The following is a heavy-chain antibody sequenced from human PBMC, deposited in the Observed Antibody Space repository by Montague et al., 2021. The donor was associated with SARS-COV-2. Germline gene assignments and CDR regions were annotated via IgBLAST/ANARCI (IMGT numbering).Heavy chain of an antibody. J-gene: IGHJ3*02. D-gene: IGHD3-3*01. CDR3: ARTNYDFWRGHQRGGAFDM. Sequence: SETLSLTCTVPGGSISSSDYYWGWIRQPPGKGLEWIGSLFYSVNTYYNPSLKSRVTISVDTSKNQFSLKLSSVTAADTAVYYCARTNYDFWRGHQRGGAFDMWGQGTMVTVSS. V-gene: IGHV4-39*01. CDR1: GGSISSSDYY. CDR2: LFYSVNT.